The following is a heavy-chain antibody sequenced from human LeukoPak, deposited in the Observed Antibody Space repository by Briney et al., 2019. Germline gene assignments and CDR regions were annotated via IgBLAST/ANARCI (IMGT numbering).Heavy chain of an antibody. Sequence: SETLSLTCTVSGGSISSYYWSWTRQPPGKGLEWIGYIYYSGSTNYNPSLKSRLTISVDRSKNQFSLKLSSVTAADTAVYYCARNAEYFQYWGQGTLVTVSS. CDR3: ARNAEYFQY. V-gene: IGHV4-59*01. CDR1: GGSISSYY. CDR2: IYYSGST. J-gene: IGHJ1*01.